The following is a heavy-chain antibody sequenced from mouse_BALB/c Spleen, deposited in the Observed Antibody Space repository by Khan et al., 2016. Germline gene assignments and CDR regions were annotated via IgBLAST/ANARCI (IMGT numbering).Heavy chain of an antibody. CDR3: TRSAYGNQPYYAMDY. V-gene: IGHV1-74*01. D-gene: IGHD2-1*01. J-gene: IGHJ4*01. Sequence: QVQLKQSGTELVRPGASVKLSCKASGYSFTRYWMNWVQQRPGQGLEWIGMIHPSDSDSRLLQMFKDKATLTVDNSSSIAYMQLSSPTSEDSAVYYCTRSAYGNQPYYAMDYWGQGTSVTVSS. CDR2: IHPSDSDS. CDR1: GYSFTRYW.